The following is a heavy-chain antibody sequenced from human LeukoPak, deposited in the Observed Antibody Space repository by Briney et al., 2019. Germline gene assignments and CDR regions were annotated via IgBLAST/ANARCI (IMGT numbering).Heavy chain of an antibody. CDR2: IRYDGSNK. D-gene: IGHD3-3*01. CDR1: GFTFSSYG. CDR3: ARGFWSGYSDAFDI. V-gene: IGHV3-30*02. J-gene: IGHJ3*02. Sequence: GGSLRLSCAASGFTFSSYGMHWVRQAPGKGLEWVAFIRYDGSNKYYADSVKGRFTISRDNSKNTLYLQMNSLRAEDTTVYYCARGFWSGYSDAFDIWGHGTMVTVSS.